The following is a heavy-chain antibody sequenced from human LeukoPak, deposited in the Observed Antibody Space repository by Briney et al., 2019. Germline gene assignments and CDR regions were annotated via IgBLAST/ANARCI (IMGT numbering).Heavy chain of an antibody. CDR1: GYTFTSYG. CDR3: ARGPSSIAAADYYFDY. D-gene: IGHD6-13*01. J-gene: IGHJ4*02. V-gene: IGHV1-18*04. Sequence: ASVKVSCKASGYTFTSYGISWVRQAPGQGLEWMEWISAYNGNTNYAQKLQGRVTMTTDTSTSTAYMELRSLRSDDTAVYYCARGPSSIAAADYYFDYWGQGTLVTVSS. CDR2: ISAYNGNT.